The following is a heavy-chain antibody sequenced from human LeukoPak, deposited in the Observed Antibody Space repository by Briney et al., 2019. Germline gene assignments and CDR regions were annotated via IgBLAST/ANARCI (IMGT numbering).Heavy chain of an antibody. CDR2: INTNSGGT. CDR1: GYTFTGYY. Sequence: ASVKLSFKASGYTFTGYYMHWVRHSPGPGVEWLRWINTNSGGTNYAQKIQGRVTMTRDTSTSTAYMDLSRLRSDDTAVYYCARESWSYGSDYWGQGTLVTVSS. V-gene: IGHV1-2*02. J-gene: IGHJ4*02. CDR3: ARESWSYGSDY. D-gene: IGHD1-26*01.